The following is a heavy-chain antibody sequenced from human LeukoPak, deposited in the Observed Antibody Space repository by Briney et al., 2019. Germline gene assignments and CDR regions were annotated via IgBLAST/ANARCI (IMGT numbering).Heavy chain of an antibody. V-gene: IGHV4-4*02. CDR3: ARVYYSNSYDYWYFDL. Sequence: SGTLSLTRAVSGGSISSINWWSWVRQAPGKGLGWIGEIYHTGSTNYNPSLKSRVTISVDKSKNHFSLNLSSVTAADTAVYYCARVYYSNSYDYWYFDLWGRGTLVTVSS. CDR2: IYHTGST. J-gene: IGHJ2*01. CDR1: GGSISSINW. D-gene: IGHD6-13*01.